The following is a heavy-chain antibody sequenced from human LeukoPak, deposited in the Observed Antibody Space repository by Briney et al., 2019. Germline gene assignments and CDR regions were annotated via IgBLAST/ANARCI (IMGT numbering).Heavy chain of an antibody. CDR2: ISAYNGNT. CDR3: ARDYRVGYNWNVGDAFDI. CDR1: GYTFTSYG. V-gene: IGHV1-18*01. D-gene: IGHD1-1*01. J-gene: IGHJ3*02. Sequence: GASVKVSCKASGYTFTSYGISWVRQAPGQGLEWKGWISAYNGNTNYAQKLQGRVTMTTDTSTSTVYMELSSLRSEDTAVYYCARDYRVGYNWNVGDAFDIWGQGTMVTVSS.